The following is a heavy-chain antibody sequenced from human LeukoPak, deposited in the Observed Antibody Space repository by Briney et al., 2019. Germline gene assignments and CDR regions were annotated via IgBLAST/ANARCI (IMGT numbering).Heavy chain of an antibody. CDR2: MNPNSGNT. CDR3: ARWASIAVAATHYYYYGMDV. CDR1: GYTFTSYD. Sequence: ASVKVSCKASGYTFTSYDINWVRQATGQGLEWMGWMNPNSGNTGYAQKFQGRVTMTRDTSISTAYMELSRLRSDDTAVYYCARWASIAVAATHYYYYGMDVWGQGTTVTVSS. V-gene: IGHV1-8*01. J-gene: IGHJ6*02. D-gene: IGHD6-19*01.